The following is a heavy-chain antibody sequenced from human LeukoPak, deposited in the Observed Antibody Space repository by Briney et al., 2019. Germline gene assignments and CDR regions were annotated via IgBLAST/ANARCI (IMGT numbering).Heavy chain of an antibody. Sequence: EASVKVSCKASGYTFTSYGISWVRQAPGQGLEWMGWISAYNGNTNYAQKLQGRVTMTTDTSTSTAYMELRSLRSDDTAVCYCARDPTTNYWGVCHDYWGQGTLVTVSS. V-gene: IGHV1-18*01. D-gene: IGHD3-10*01. CDR2: ISAYNGNT. J-gene: IGHJ4*02. CDR1: GYTFTSYG. CDR3: ARDPTTNYWGVCHDY.